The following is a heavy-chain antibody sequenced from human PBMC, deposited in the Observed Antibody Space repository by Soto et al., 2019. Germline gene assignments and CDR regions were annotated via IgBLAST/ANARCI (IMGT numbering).Heavy chain of an antibody. CDR1: GGSISNSNW. J-gene: IGHJ4*02. CDR2: IYHSGST. D-gene: IGHD1-26*01. V-gene: IGHV4-4*02. Sequence: SETLSLTCGVLGGSISNSNWWTWVRQPPGKGLEWIGEIYHSGSTNYNSSLMRRVTISLDKPNNQFSLKLTSVTAADPAVYYCAHRPIVGAAIWGQGTLVTVSS. CDR3: AHRPIVGAAI.